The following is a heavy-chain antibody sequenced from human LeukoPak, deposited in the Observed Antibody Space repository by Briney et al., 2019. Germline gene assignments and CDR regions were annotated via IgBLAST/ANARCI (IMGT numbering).Heavy chain of an antibody. J-gene: IGHJ3*02. Sequence: PGGSLRLSCAASGFSFSDYGMDWVRQAPGKGLEWVAFIRSDGSIKYYLDSVKGRFTISRDNSKNTMYLQMNSLRAEDTAVYYCARIKQQLVLRYAFDIWGQGTMVTVSS. V-gene: IGHV3-30*02. CDR1: GFSFSDYG. CDR3: ARIKQQLVLRYAFDI. CDR2: IRSDGSIK. D-gene: IGHD6-13*01.